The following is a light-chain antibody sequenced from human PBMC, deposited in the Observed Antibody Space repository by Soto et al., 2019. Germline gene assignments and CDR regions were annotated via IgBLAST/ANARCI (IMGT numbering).Light chain of an antibody. V-gene: IGKV3-20*01. CDR3: QQYCSSRYT. J-gene: IGKJ2*01. CDR1: QSVSSTW. Sequence: ETVLTQSPGTLSLSPGERATLSCRASQSVSSTWLAWYQQKPGLPPRLLIYGTSSRASGIPDRFSGSGSGTDFTLTISRLEPEDLAVYYCQQYCSSRYTFGQGTKLAIK. CDR2: GTS.